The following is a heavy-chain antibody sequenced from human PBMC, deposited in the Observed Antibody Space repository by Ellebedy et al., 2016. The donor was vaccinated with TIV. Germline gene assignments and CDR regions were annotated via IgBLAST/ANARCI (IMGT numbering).Heavy chain of an antibody. D-gene: IGHD6-13*01. CDR2: ISGSGGTT. CDR3: ARDSPDSISWP. CDR1: GLTFSNFD. Sequence: GESLKISCAASGLTFSNFDMTWVRQAPGKGLEWVSAISGSGGTTYYADSVRGRFTISRDSSQNTVYLQMNSLRAEDTAMYYCARDSPDSISWPWGQGTLVTVSS. J-gene: IGHJ5*02. V-gene: IGHV3-23*01.